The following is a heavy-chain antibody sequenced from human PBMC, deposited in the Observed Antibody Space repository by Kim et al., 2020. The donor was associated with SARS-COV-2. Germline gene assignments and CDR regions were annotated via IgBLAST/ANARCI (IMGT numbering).Heavy chain of an antibody. V-gene: IGHV4-31*03. CDR1: GGSFSSGGYY. Sequence: SETLSLTCTVSGGSFSSGGYYWSWIRQRPGKGLEWIGYIYYSGSTYYNPSLKSRVTVSVDTSKNQFSLKLSSVTAADTAVYYCARENCSSTSCYPDYWGQGTLVTVSS. J-gene: IGHJ4*02. CDR2: IYYSGST. D-gene: IGHD2-2*01. CDR3: ARENCSSTSCYPDY.